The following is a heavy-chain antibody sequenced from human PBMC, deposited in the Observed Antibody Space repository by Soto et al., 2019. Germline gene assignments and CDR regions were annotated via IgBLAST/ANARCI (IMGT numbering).Heavy chain of an antibody. V-gene: IGHV5-10-1*01. D-gene: IGHD6-6*01. Sequence: GESLKISCKGSGYSFTSYWISWVRQMPGKGLEWMGRIDPSDSYTNYSPSFQGHVTISADKSISTAYLQSSSLKASDTAMYYCARRVTYSSSLLGAFDIWGQGTMVTV. CDR3: ARRVTYSSSLLGAFDI. CDR2: IDPSDSYT. J-gene: IGHJ3*02. CDR1: GYSFTSYW.